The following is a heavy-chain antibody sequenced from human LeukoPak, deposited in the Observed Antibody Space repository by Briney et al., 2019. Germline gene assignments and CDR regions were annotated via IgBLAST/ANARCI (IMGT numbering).Heavy chain of an antibody. CDR3: ARDGYFDL. J-gene: IGHJ2*01. CDR2: ISAHNGNT. V-gene: IGHV1-18*01. Sequence: ASVNVSCKASGYTFTTHGIAGVRQAPGQGLEWMGWISAHNGNTNYAQSLQGRVTMTTDTSTNTAYMELRSLRSDDTAVYYCARDGYFDLWGCGTLVTVSS. CDR1: GYTFTTHG.